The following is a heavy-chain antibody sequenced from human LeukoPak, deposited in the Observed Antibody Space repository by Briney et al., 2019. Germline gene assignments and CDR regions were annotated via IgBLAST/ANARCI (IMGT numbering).Heavy chain of an antibody. CDR2: INHSGST. J-gene: IGHJ4*02. D-gene: IGHD3-3*01. CDR1: GGSFSGYY. V-gene: IGHV4-34*01. CDR3: ARLAQTYYDFWSGCYDDC. Sequence: SETLSLTCAVYGGSFSGYYWSWIRQPPGKGLEWIGEINHSGSTNYNPSLKSRVTISVDTSKNQFSLKLSSVTAADTAVYYCARLAQTYYDFWSGCYDDCRGQGTLVTVSS.